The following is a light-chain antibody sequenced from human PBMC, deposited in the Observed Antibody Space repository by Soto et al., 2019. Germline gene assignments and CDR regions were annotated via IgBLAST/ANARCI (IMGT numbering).Light chain of an antibody. CDR1: QSITNSY. Sequence: EIVLTQSPGTLSLSPGERATLSCRASQSITNSYLAWYQQKPGQAPRLLVYGASSRATVIPDRFSGSGSGTDFPLTIIRLEPADFAVYYCQQYGSSRFTFGPGTKVDVK. J-gene: IGKJ3*01. CDR3: QQYGSSRFT. CDR2: GAS. V-gene: IGKV3-20*01.